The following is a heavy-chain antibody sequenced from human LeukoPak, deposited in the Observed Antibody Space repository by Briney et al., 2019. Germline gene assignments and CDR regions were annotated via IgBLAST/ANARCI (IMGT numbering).Heavy chain of an antibody. Sequence: GGSLRLSCAASGFTVSSNEMSWVRQAPGKGLEWVSSISGGSTYYADSRKGRSTISRDNSKNTLHLQMNSLRAEDTAVYYCAKVQIVARRGSFDYWGQGTLVTVSS. CDR2: ISGGST. D-gene: IGHD5-12*01. V-gene: IGHV3-38-3*01. CDR3: AKVQIVARRGSFDY. CDR1: GFTVSSNE. J-gene: IGHJ4*02.